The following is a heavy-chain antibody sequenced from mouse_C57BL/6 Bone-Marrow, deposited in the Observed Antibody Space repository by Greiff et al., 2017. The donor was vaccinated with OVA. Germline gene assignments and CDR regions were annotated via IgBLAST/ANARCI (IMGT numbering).Heavy chain of an antibody. V-gene: IGHV1-64*01. CDR1: GYTFTSYW. D-gene: IGHD3-2*02. CDR2: IHPNSGST. CDR3: ARLTAQATYYFDY. J-gene: IGHJ2*01. Sequence: VQLQQPGAELVKPGASVKLSCKASGYTFTSYWMHWVKQRPGQGLEWIGMIHPNSGSTNYNEKFKSKATLTVDKSSSTAYMQLSSLTSEDSAVYYCARLTAQATYYFDYWGQGTTLTVSS.